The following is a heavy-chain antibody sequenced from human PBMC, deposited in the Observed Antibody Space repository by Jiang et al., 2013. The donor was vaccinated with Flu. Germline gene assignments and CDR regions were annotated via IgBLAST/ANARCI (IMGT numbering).Heavy chain of an antibody. D-gene: IGHD3-10*01. CDR1: IHRQQQL. J-gene: IGHJ4*02. V-gene: IGHV3-66*01. Sequence: VPPSGVPDTLLCSLRIHRQQQLHHLGPPDSEGGGWNGSQVFYRDGTTYYADSVRGRFTISRDNSKNTVSLQMNSLRAEDTAVYYCARAGRSGTYFNYEYFDFWGQGTLVTVSS. CDR2: FYRDGTT. CDR3: ARAGRSGTYFNYEYFDF.